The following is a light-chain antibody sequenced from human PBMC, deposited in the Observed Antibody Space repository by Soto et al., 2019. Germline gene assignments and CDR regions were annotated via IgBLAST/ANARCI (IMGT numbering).Light chain of an antibody. CDR3: QQYSTSPPT. CDR2: WAS. CDR1: QSVLYTSNNKNY. V-gene: IGKV4-1*01. J-gene: IGKJ1*01. Sequence: DIVMTQSPDSLAVSLGERATINCRSSQSVLYTSNNKNYVAWYQQKPRHPPKLLIYWASTRESGVPDRFSGSGSGTDFTLTISSLQAEDVAVYYCQQYSTSPPTFGQGTKVEVK.